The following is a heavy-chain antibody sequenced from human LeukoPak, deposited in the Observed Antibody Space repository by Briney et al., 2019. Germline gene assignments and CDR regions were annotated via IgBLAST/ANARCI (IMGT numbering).Heavy chain of an antibody. Sequence: PSETLSLTCTVSGGSISSSSYSWGCIRQPPGKGLEWIGSIYYSGSTYYNPSLKSRATMPVDTSKSQFSLKLSSVTATAPAGYYCASILRSTVVKLDCDYWGQGTL. J-gene: IGHJ4*02. CDR3: ASILRSTVVKLDCDY. D-gene: IGHD4-23*01. V-gene: IGHV4-39*07. CDR2: IYYSGST. CDR1: GGSISSSSYS.